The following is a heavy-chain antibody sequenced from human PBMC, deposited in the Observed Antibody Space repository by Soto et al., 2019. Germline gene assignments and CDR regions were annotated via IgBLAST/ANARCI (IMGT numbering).Heavy chain of an antibody. V-gene: IGHV2-26*01. J-gene: IGHJ6*02. CDR3: VSMNAESYSSYYAMDV. CDR1: GFSLTTGRMG. Sequence: GSGPTLVNPTETLTLTCNVSGFSLTTGRMGVIWIRQPPGKALEWLAHIFSDAERSYSRSLQGRLTVSKVGSGSHVVLTMTNMDPVDTGTYFCVSMNAESYSSYYAMDVWGQGTTVTVSS. D-gene: IGHD3-10*01. CDR2: IFSDAER.